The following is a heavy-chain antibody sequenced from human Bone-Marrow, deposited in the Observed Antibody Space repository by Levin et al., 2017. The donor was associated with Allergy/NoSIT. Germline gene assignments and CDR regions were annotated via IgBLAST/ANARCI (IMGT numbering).Heavy chain of an antibody. D-gene: IGHD5-12*01. CDR1: GYTFTSFD. V-gene: IGHV1-8*01. Sequence: AASVKVSCKTSGYTFTSFDINWVRQATGQRLDGMGWMYPNSDNAGNAQKFQGRVTMTSNTSISPASMELSSLRSEDTAIYYCARGELGSGYLFDYWGQGALVTVSS. CDR3: ARGELGSGYLFDY. CDR2: MYPNSDNA. J-gene: IGHJ4*02.